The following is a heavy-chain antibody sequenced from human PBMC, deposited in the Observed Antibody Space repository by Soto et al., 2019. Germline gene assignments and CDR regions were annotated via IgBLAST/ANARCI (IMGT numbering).Heavy chain of an antibody. J-gene: IGHJ4*02. CDR3: AKDQRYSSGFFDY. V-gene: IGHV3-23*01. D-gene: IGHD6-19*01. CDR2: ISGSGGST. Sequence: GGSLRLSCAASGFTFSSYAMSWVRQAPGKGLEWVSAISGSGGSTYYADSVKGRFTISRDNSKNTLYLAMNSLMAEVTALYYCAKDQRYSSGFFDYWGQGTLVTVSS. CDR1: GFTFSSYA.